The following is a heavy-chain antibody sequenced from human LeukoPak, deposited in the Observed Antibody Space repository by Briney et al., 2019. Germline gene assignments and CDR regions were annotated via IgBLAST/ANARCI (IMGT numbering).Heavy chain of an antibody. CDR2: ISYDGSNK. J-gene: IGHJ3*02. D-gene: IGHD1-1*01. V-gene: IGHV3-30*18. CDR1: GFTFSSYG. CDR3: AKDTLPGVAMEDAFDI. Sequence: GALRLSCAASGFTFSSYGMHWVRQAPGKGLEWVAVISYDGSNKYYADSVKGRFTISRDNSKNTLYLQMNSLRAEDTAVYYCAKDTLPGVAMEDAFDIWGQGTMVTVSS.